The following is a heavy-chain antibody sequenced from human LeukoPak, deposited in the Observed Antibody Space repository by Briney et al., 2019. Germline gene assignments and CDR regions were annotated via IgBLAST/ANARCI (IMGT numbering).Heavy chain of an antibody. Sequence: SETLSLTCTVSGGSIRSYYWSWIRQPPGKGLEWIGYIYDSGSTNYNPSLKSRVTVSVDTSKNQFSLKLSSVTAADTAVYYCARGAYYYDSSGYNWYFDLWGRGTLVTVSS. J-gene: IGHJ2*01. CDR2: IYDSGST. D-gene: IGHD3-22*01. V-gene: IGHV4-59*01. CDR1: GGSIRSYY. CDR3: ARGAYYYDSSGYNWYFDL.